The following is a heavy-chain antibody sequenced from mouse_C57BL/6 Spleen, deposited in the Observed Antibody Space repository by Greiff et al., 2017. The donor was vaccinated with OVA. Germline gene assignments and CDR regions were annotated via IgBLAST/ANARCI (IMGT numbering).Heavy chain of an antibody. CDR1: GFTFSSYA. J-gene: IGHJ1*03. V-gene: IGHV5-4*01. CDR3: AREIDYDGHWYFDV. CDR2: ISDGGSYT. Sequence: DVKLVESGGGLVKPGGSLKLSCAASGFTFSSYAMSWVRQTPEKRLEWVATISDGGSYTYYPDNVKGRFTISRDNAKNNLYLQMSHLKSEDTAMYYCAREIDYDGHWYFDVWGTGTTVTVSS. D-gene: IGHD2-4*01.